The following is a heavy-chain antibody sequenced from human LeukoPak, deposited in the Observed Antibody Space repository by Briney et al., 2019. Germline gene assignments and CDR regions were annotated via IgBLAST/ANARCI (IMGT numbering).Heavy chain of an antibody. J-gene: IGHJ4*02. CDR2: ISSSSSYI. V-gene: IGHV3-21*04. CDR3: ARVPMIVVVSYFDY. CDR1: GFTFSSYS. Sequence: GGSLRLSCAASGFTFSSYSMNWVRQAPGKGLEWVSSISSSSSYIYYADSVKGRFTIPRDNSKNTLYLQMNSLRAEDTAVYYCARVPMIVVVSYFDYWGQGTLVTVSS. D-gene: IGHD3-22*01.